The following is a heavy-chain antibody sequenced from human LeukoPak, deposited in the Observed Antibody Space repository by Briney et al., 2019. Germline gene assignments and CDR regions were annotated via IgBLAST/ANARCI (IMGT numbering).Heavy chain of an antibody. J-gene: IGHJ4*02. CDR1: GGSISSYY. D-gene: IGHD2-15*01. Sequence: SETLSLTCTVSGGSISSYYWSWIRQPPRKGQEWIGYIDYRGTTNYNPSLKSRVTISVDPSKSQFSLRLSSVTATDTAVSYCAGGERYCSGGNCYFRYFDYWGQGALVTVSS. CDR2: IDYRGTT. V-gene: IGHV4-59*01. CDR3: AGGERYCSGGNCYFRYFDY.